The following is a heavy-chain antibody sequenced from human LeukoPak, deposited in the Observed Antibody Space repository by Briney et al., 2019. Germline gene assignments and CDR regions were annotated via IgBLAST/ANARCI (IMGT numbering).Heavy chain of an antibody. Sequence: KPSETLSLTCTVSGYSISSGYYWGWIRQPPGKGLEWIGSIYHSGSTYYNPSLKSRVTISVETSKNQFSLKLSSVTAADTAVYYCARDDLVVPAANPDDYWGQGTLVTVSS. CDR3: ARDDLVVPAANPDDY. J-gene: IGHJ4*02. CDR2: IYHSGST. CDR1: GYSISSGYY. D-gene: IGHD2-2*01. V-gene: IGHV4-38-2*02.